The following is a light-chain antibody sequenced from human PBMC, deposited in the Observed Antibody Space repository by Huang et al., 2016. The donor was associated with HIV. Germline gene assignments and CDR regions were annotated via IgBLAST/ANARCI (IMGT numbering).Light chain of an antibody. Sequence: EIVMTQSPGTLSVSPGERATLSCRASQSVNKNLAWYQQKPGQTPRLLIYGASTRATGVPAWFSGSGSGTEFTLTITSLESEDLALYYCQQYEDWPRTFGQGTRVEIK. V-gene: IGKV3-15*01. CDR3: QQYEDWPRT. CDR2: GAS. CDR1: QSVNKN. J-gene: IGKJ1*01.